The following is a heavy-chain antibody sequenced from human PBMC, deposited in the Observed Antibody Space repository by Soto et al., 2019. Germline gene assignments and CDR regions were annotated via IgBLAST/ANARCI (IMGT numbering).Heavy chain of an antibody. CDR2: ISYTGST. D-gene: IGHD2-8*01. CDR3: ARDQGDXNCSNDVCTPYYYTYGMDV. Sequence: QVQLQQSGPGLVKPSQTLSLTCTVSGASISSGGSYWAWIRQHPGKGLEWIGDISYTGSTFYTPSLESRVNMSLDTSKNQFSLDLRSMTVADAAVYYCARDQGDXNCSNDVCTPYYYTYGMDVWGQGTTVTVSS. CDR1: GASISSGGSY. J-gene: IGHJ6*02. V-gene: IGHV4-31*03.